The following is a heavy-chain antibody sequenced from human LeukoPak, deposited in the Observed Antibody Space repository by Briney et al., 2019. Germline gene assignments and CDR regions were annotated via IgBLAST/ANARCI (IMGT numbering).Heavy chain of an antibody. J-gene: IGHJ4*02. CDR3: TTDLLSIAARNY. D-gene: IGHD6-6*01. Sequence: GGSLRLSCAASGFTVSSNYMSWVRQAPGKGLEWVSVIYSGGNTYYADSVKGRFTISRDNSKNTLYLQMNSLKTEDTAVYYCTTDLLSIAARNYWGQGTLVTVSS. CDR1: GFTVSSNY. V-gene: IGHV3-53*01. CDR2: IYSGGNT.